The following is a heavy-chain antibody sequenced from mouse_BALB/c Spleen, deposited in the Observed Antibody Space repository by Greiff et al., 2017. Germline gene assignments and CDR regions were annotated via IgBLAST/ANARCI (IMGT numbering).Heavy chain of an antibody. J-gene: IGHJ4*01. D-gene: IGHD2-14*01. CDR2: IRSKSNNYAT. CDR1: GFTFNTYA. Sequence: EVQRVESGGGLVQPKGSLKLSCAASGFTFNTYAMNWVRQAPGKGLEWVARIRSKSNNYATYYADSVKDRFTISRDDSQSMLYLQMNNLKTEDTAMYYCVRQGYDGDYYALDYWGQGTSVTVSS. V-gene: IGHV10-1*02. CDR3: VRQGYDGDYYALDY.